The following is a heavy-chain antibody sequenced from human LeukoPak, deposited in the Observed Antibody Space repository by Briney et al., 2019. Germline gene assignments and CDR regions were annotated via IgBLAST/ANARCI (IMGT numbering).Heavy chain of an antibody. D-gene: IGHD6-13*01. Sequence: GGSLRLSCAASGFTFSSYGMHWVRQAPGKGLEWVAVISYDGSNKYYADSVKGRFTISRDNSKNTLYLQMNSLRAEDTAVYYCAKDQLYSSSWTHLYYFDYWGQGTLVTVSS. J-gene: IGHJ4*02. CDR1: GFTFSSYG. CDR2: ISYDGSNK. V-gene: IGHV3-30*18. CDR3: AKDQLYSSSWTHLYYFDY.